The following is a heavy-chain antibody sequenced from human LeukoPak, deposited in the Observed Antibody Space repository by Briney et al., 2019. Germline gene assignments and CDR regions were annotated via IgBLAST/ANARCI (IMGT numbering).Heavy chain of an antibody. V-gene: IGHV4-59*01. CDR3: ARERGYDSSGYYYDY. D-gene: IGHD3-22*01. J-gene: IGHJ4*02. CDR2: IYYSGST. Sequence: PSETLSLTCTVSGRPISSYYWSWIRQPPGKGLEWIGYIYYSGSTNYNPSLKSRVTISVDTSKNQFSLKLSSVTAADTAVYYCARERGYDSSGYYYDYWGQGTLVTVSS. CDR1: GRPISSYY.